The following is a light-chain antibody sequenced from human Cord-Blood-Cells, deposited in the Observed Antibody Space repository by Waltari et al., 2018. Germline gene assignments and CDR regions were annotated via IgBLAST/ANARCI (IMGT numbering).Light chain of an antibody. V-gene: IGLV2-23*01. CDR1: SSAVGSYNL. J-gene: IGLJ3*02. Sequence: QSALTQPASVSGSPGQSITISCTGTSSAVGSYNLVSWYQQHPGKAPKLMIYECSKRPSGVSNRFAGSKSGNTASLTISGLQAEEEANDYCCSYAGSSTWGFGGGTKLTVL. CDR3: CSYAGSSTWG. CDR2: ECS.